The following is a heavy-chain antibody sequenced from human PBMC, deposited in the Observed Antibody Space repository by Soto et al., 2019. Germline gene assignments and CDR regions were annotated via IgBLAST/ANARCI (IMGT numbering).Heavy chain of an antibody. J-gene: IGHJ5*02. D-gene: IGHD5-18*01. V-gene: IGHV1-69*06. Sequence: QVQLVQSGAEVKKPGSSVKVSCKTYGGTFSNYALTWVRQAAGQGLEWMGGIIPLTGTPTYAQKFQGRVSITADKSTTTVYMELSSLKSKDTAVYYWTRGIQVWSWRQGTLVTVSS. CDR1: GGTFSNYA. CDR3: TRGIQVWS. CDR2: IIPLTGTP.